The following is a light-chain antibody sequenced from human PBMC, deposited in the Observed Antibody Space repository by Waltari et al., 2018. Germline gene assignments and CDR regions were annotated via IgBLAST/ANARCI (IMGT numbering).Light chain of an antibody. CDR3: FSYVDSSTSV. CDR2: EVN. V-gene: IGLV2-23*02. J-gene: IGLJ2*01. Sequence: QSALTQTASESGSPGPSLPLPCPGTSRDGGGYYLVSWYQQHPGKAPKLMIYEVNKRPSGVSNRFSGSKSGNTAALTISGLQAEDEADYYCFSYVDSSTSVFGGGTKLTVL. CDR1: SRDGGGYYL.